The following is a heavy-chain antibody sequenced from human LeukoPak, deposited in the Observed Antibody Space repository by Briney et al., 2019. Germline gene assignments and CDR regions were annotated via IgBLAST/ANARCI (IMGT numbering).Heavy chain of an antibody. Sequence: ASVKVSCKASGYIFTGYYMHWVRQAPGQGLEWMGWINPNSGDTNYAQKFQGRVTMTRDTSISTAYMELSRLRSDDTAVYYCARDLRRYDSSGYYFSWGQGTLVTVSS. V-gene: IGHV1-2*02. CDR2: INPNSGDT. CDR3: ARDLRRYDSSGYYFS. J-gene: IGHJ5*02. CDR1: GYIFTGYY. D-gene: IGHD3-22*01.